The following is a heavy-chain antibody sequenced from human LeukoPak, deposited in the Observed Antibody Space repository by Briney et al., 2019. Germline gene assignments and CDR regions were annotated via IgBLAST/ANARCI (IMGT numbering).Heavy chain of an antibody. Sequence: PGGSLRLSCAASGFTFDDYAMHWVRQAPGKGLEWVSGISWNSGSIGYADSVKGRFTISRDNSKNTLCLQMNSLRAEDTAVYYCAKEIWPTVTTPGHTHFDYWGQGTLVTVSS. J-gene: IGHJ4*02. D-gene: IGHD4-17*01. CDR3: AKEIWPTVTTPGHTHFDY. CDR1: GFTFDDYA. V-gene: IGHV3-9*01. CDR2: ISWNSGSI.